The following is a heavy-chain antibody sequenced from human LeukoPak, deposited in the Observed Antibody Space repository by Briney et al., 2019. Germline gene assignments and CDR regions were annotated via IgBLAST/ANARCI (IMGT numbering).Heavy chain of an antibody. D-gene: IGHD5-12*01. CDR2: ITSSGSYR. J-gene: IGHJ4*02. Sequence: GGSLRLSCAASGFTFSRHAMNWVRQAPGKGLEWVSSITSSGSYRYHSDSVKGRFTISRDSAKNSLYLQMNSLRVEDTAVYYCASENIVGTSGALFDYWGQGTLVTVSS. CDR1: GFTFSRHA. CDR3: ASENIVGTSGALFDY. V-gene: IGHV3-21*01.